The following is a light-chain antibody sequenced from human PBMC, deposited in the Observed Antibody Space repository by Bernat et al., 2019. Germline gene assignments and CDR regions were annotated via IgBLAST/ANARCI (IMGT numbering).Light chain of an antibody. CDR2: EVT. J-gene: IGLJ3*02. CDR1: SSDVGGYNY. Sequence: SAPPQPPSASGSPGQSVTISCTGTSSDVGGYNYVFWYQQHPGKAPKLMIYEVTKRPSGVPDRFSGSKSGNTASLTVSGLQADDEADYYCSSYAGSNNLVFGGGTKLTVL. V-gene: IGLV2-8*01. CDR3: SSYAGSNNLV.